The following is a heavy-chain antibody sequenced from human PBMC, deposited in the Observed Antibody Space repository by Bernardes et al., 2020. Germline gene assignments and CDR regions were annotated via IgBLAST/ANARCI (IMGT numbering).Heavy chain of an antibody. CDR3: ASEGWYSYGYIGWFDP. CDR2: IYYSGST. CDR1: GGSISSSSYY. D-gene: IGHD5-18*01. J-gene: IGHJ5*02. V-gene: IGHV4-39*01. Sequence: SETLSLTCTVSGGSISSSSYYWGWSRQPPGKGLEWIGSIYYSGSTYYNPSLKSRVTISVDTSKNQFSLKLSSVTAADTAVYYCASEGWYSYGYIGWFDPWGQGTLVTVSS.